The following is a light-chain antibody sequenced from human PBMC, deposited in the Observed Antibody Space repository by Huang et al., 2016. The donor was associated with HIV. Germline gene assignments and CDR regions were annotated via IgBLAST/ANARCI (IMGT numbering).Light chain of an antibody. V-gene: IGKV3-11*01. CDR2: DTS. CDR3: QQRGNWPYT. Sequence: EIVLTQSPATLSLSPGERATLSCRASQSVSSYLAWYQPKPGQAPRLLIYDTSNRATGIPARFGGSGSGTDFTLTISSLEPEDFAVYFCQQRGNWPYTFGQGTKLEIK. J-gene: IGKJ2*01. CDR1: QSVSSY.